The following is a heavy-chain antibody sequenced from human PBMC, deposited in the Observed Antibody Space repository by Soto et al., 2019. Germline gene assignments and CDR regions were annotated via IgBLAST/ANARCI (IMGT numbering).Heavy chain of an antibody. V-gene: IGHV1-18*01. CDR2: IRGYNGNT. CDR3: AREHVNNSPFDY. Sequence: XSVKVSYNATGYTFTSYGISLVRHSPGQGLEWMGWIRGYNGNTNFEQKFQGRVTMTTDTSTSTAYMELRSLRSDDTAVYYCAREHVNNSPFDYWGQGTQVTVSS. J-gene: IGHJ4*02. CDR1: GYTFTSYG. D-gene: IGHD2-21*01.